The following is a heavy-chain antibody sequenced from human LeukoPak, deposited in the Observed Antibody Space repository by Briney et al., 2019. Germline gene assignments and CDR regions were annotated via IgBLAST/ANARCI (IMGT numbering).Heavy chain of an antibody. CDR3: AREGGAEDFDY. CDR2: ISSSGSII. Sequence: GGSLRLSCAASGFTFTFYEMNWVRQAPGKGLEWVSYISSSGSIIYYADSVKGRFTISRDNTNNSLYLQMNSLRAEDTAVYYCAREGGAEDFDYWGQGTLVTVSS. V-gene: IGHV3-48*03. CDR1: GFTFTFYE. J-gene: IGHJ4*02. D-gene: IGHD2-15*01.